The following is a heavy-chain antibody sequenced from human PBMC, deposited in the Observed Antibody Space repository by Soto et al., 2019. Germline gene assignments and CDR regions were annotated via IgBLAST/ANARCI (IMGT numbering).Heavy chain of an antibody. J-gene: IGHJ4*02. Sequence: ASVKVSCKTSGYTFITYGLSWVRQAPGQGLEWMGWMSAYSGDTSYAQKVQDRVTMTRDTSTSTVYMELSSLRFDDTAVYYCARGSVAGRRFDYWGQG. V-gene: IGHV1-18*01. CDR3: ARGSVAGRRFDY. D-gene: IGHD6-19*01. CDR1: GYTFITYG. CDR2: MSAYSGDT.